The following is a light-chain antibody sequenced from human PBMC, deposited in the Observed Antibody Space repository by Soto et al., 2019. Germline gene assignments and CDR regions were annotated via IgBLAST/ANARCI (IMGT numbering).Light chain of an antibody. J-gene: IGKJ4*01. CDR2: DAS. Sequence: EIVLTQSPATLSLSPGERATLSCRASQSVSSYLAWYQQKPGQAPRLLIYDASNRATGIPARFSGSGSGTDFTLTISSLEPEDFALYYCQQRSNLLTFGGGTKVDIK. CDR3: QQRSNLLT. CDR1: QSVSSY. V-gene: IGKV3-11*01.